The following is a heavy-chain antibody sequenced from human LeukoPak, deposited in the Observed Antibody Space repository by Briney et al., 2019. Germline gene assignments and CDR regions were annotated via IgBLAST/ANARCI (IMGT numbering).Heavy chain of an antibody. D-gene: IGHD2-8*01. CDR2: IIPILGIA. CDR1: GGTFSSYA. J-gene: IGHJ4*02. Sequence: ASVKVSCKASGGTFSSYAISWVRQAPGQGLEWMGRIIPILGIANYAQKFQGRVTITADKSTSTAYMELSSLRSEDTAVYYCARSGPLNGHFDYWGQGTLVTVSS. V-gene: IGHV1-69*04. CDR3: ARSGPLNGHFDY.